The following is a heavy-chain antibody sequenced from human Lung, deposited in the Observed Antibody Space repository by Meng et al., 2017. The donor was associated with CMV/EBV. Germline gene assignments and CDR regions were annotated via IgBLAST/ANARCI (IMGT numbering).Heavy chain of an antibody. Sequence: GEXXKISCAASGFTFRVSSMNWVRQAPGKGLEWVASISGNHRHIHYADSVKGRFTISRDNGKESLYLEMNSLRVEDTAVYYCARGLGYGDYEMNYLDYWGQGXLVTVSS. V-gene: IGHV3-21*01. J-gene: IGHJ4*02. CDR2: ISGNHRHI. CDR3: ARGLGYGDYEMNYLDY. D-gene: IGHD4-17*01. CDR1: GFTFRVSS.